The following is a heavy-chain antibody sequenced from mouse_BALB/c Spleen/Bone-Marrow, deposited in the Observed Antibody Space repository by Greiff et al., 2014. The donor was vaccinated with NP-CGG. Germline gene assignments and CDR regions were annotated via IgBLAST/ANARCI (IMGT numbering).Heavy chain of an antibody. CDR3: ARYRLGTYFDY. V-gene: IGHV14-3*02. J-gene: IGHJ2*01. D-gene: IGHD1-2*01. Sequence: VQLQQPGAELVKPGASVKLSCTASGFNIKDTYMHWVKQRPEQGLEWIGRIDPANGNTKYDPKFQGKATITADTSSNTAYLQLSSLTSEDTAVYYCARYRLGTYFDYWGQGTTLTVFS. CDR2: IDPANGNT. CDR1: GFNIKDTY.